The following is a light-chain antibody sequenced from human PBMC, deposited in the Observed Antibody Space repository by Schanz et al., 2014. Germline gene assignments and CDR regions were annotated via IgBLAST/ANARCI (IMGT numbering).Light chain of an antibody. CDR3: SSYTNINTPQYV. CDR2: DVS. Sequence: QSALTQPRSVSGSPGQSVTISCTGTSSDVGGYNYVSWYQQHPGKAPKLMIYDVSNRPSGVSNRFSGSKSGNTASLTISGLQAEDEADYYCSSYTNINTPQYVFGTGTKLTVL. J-gene: IGLJ1*01. V-gene: IGLV2-11*01. CDR1: SSDVGGYNY.